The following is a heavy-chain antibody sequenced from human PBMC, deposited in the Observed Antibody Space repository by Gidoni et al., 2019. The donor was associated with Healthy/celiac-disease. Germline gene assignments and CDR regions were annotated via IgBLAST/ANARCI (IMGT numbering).Heavy chain of an antibody. Sequence: QVQLVESVGGVVQPGRSLRLSCEASGFTISSYGMHWVRQAPGKGLEWVEVISYDGSNKYYADSVKGRFTISRDNSKNTLYLQMNSLRAEDTAVYYCATVTTPFDYWGQGTLVTVSS. V-gene: IGHV3-30*03. CDR3: ATVTTPFDY. CDR2: ISYDGSNK. CDR1: GFTISSYG. D-gene: IGHD4-17*01. J-gene: IGHJ4*02.